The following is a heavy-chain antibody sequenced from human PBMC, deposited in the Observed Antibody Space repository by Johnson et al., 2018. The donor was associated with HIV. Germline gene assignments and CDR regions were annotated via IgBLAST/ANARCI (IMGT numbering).Heavy chain of an antibody. CDR1: GFTFSSYA. J-gene: IGHJ3*02. V-gene: IGHV3-30-3*01. CDR3: ARGAVGDYGGNPAAWGAFDI. CDR2: ISYDGSNK. Sequence: QVQLVESGGGVVQPGRSLRLSCAASGFTFSSYAMHWVRQAPGKGLEWVAVISYDGSNKYYADSVKGRFTISRDNSKNTLYLQMNSLRAEDTAVFYCARGAVGDYGGNPAAWGAFDIWGQGTMVTVSS. D-gene: IGHD4-23*01.